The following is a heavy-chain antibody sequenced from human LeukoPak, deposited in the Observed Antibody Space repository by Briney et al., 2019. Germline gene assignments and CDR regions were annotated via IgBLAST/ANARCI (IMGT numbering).Heavy chain of an antibody. CDR3: AGTIFGNYYYYMDV. D-gene: IGHD3-3*01. Sequence: PGGSLRLSCAASGFTFSDYYMSWIRQAPGKGLEWVSYITNSVSTIYYADSVKGRFTISRDNAKNSLYLQMNSLRAEDTAVYYCAGTIFGNYYYYMDVWGKGTTVTVSS. V-gene: IGHV3-11*04. CDR2: ITNSVSTI. J-gene: IGHJ6*03. CDR1: GFTFSDYY.